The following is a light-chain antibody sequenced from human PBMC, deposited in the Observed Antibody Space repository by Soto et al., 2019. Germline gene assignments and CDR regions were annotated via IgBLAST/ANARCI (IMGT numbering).Light chain of an antibody. CDR1: QSVSSSY. Sequence: EIVLTQSPGTLSLSPAERATLSCRASQSVSSSYVAWYQQKPGQAPRLLIYDASSRATGIPDRFSGSESGTDFTLTISRLEPEDFAVYYCQQYGSSPWTFGQGTKVEVK. CDR3: QQYGSSPWT. J-gene: IGKJ1*01. V-gene: IGKV3-20*01. CDR2: DAS.